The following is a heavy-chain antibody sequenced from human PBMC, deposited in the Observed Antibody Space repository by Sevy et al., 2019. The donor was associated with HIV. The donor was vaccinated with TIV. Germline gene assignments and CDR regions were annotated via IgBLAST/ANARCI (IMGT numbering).Heavy chain of an antibody. J-gene: IGHJ5*02. CDR3: ARHSRGSGTYYVPFHA. CDR1: DYSITSGYL. CDR2: VFHSGST. Sequence: SETLSLTCAVSDYSITSGYLWGWIRQPPGEGLEWIGSVFHSGSTYYNPSLNSRVIISVDTSKNQFSLKLNSVTAADTAVYYCARHSRGSGTYYVPFHAWGQGTLVTVSS. D-gene: IGHD3-10*01. V-gene: IGHV4-38-2*01.